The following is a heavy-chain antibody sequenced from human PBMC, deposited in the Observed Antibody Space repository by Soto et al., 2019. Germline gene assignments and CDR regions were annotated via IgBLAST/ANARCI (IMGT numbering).Heavy chain of an antibody. CDR2: ISYDVTYK. Sequence: GGSLRLSCAASGFTFSTYLMHWVRQAPGRGLEWVATISYDVTYKYYADSVKGRFTISRDNSKNTLYLQMSDLRAEDTAVYYCARLGLSYDSSGYFFDYWDQGTLVTVS. V-gene: IGHV3-30-3*01. D-gene: IGHD3-22*01. CDR3: ARLGLSYDSSGYFFDY. J-gene: IGHJ4*02. CDR1: GFTFSTYL.